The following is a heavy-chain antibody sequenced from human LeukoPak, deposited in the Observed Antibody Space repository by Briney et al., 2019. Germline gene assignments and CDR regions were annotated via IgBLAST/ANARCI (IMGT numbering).Heavy chain of an antibody. CDR3: ARVRGSSGYWRKYYYYYMDV. CDR2: IYYSGST. V-gene: IGHV4-59*01. CDR1: GGSISSYY. Sequence: PSETLSLTCTVSGGSISSYYWSWIRQPPGKGLEWIGYIYYSGSTNYNPSPKSRVTISVDTSKNQFSLKLSSVTAADTAVYYCARVRGSSGYWRKYYYYYMDVWGKGTTVTVSS. D-gene: IGHD3-22*01. J-gene: IGHJ6*03.